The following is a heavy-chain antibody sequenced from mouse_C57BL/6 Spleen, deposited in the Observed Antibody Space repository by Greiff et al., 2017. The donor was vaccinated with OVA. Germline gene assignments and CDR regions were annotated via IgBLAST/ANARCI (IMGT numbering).Heavy chain of an antibody. V-gene: IGHV14-3*01. CDR1: GFNIKNTY. Sequence: VHVKQSVAELVRPGASVKLSCTASGFNIKNTYMHWVKQRPEQGLEWIGRIDPANGNTKYAPKFQGKATITADTSSNTAYLQLSSLTSEDTAIYYCARASLLLWYPYYFDYWGQGTTLTVSS. CDR3: ARASLLLWYPYYFDY. D-gene: IGHD2-1*01. J-gene: IGHJ2*01. CDR2: IDPANGNT.